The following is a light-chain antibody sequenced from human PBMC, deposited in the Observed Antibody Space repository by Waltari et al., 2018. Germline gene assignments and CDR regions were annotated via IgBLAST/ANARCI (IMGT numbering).Light chain of an antibody. Sequence: QSVLTQPPSASGTPGQRVTISCSGCSSNIGNTSVYCSQEFPGTAPKPLIYKNIKRASGVPDRFSGSKSGTSMSLAISGLRTEDEADYYCAAWDDSLSRVIFGGGTKLTVL. V-gene: IGLV1-47*01. J-gene: IGLJ2*01. CDR2: KNI. CDR3: AAWDDSLSRVI. CDR1: SSNIGNTS.